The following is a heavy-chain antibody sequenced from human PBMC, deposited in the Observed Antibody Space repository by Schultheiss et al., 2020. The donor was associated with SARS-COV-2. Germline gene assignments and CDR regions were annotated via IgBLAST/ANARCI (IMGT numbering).Heavy chain of an antibody. Sequence: SETLSLTCTVSGGSISSGGYYWSWIRQHPGKGLEWIGYIYYSGTTYYNPSLKSRLSTSVDTSKNQFSLKLSSVTAADTAVYYCARGSGSYVDYWGQGTLVTVSS. D-gene: IGHD1-26*01. J-gene: IGHJ4*02. CDR1: GGSISSGGYY. V-gene: IGHV4-31*03. CDR2: IYYSGTT. CDR3: ARGSGSYVDY.